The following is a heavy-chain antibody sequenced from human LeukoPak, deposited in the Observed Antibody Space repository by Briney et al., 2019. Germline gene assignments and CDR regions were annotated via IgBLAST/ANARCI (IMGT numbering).Heavy chain of an antibody. CDR1: GFTFSSYG. V-gene: IGHV3-30*18. CDR2: ISYDGSNK. D-gene: IGHD6-19*01. Sequence: GGSLRLSCAASGFTFSSYGMHWVRQAPGKGLEWVAVISYDGSNKYYADSVKGRFTISRDNSKNTLYLQMNSLRAEDTAVYYCAKDSGRHGYSSGPYNWFDPWGQGTLVAVSS. CDR3: AKDSGRHGYSSGPYNWFDP. J-gene: IGHJ5*02.